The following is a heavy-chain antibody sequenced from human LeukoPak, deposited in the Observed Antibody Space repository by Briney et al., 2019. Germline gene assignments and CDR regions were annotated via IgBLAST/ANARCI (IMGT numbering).Heavy chain of an antibody. CDR3: SRCIESYGDYGY. Sequence: PSETLSLTCTVSGGSISGSYWSWIRHPPGKGLEWIAYMYNSGSTNYNPSLKSRVTISIDTSKNQFSLKLSSLTAADTAIYYCSRCIESYGDYGYWGEGILVTVSS. CDR1: GGSISGSY. D-gene: IGHD4-17*01. J-gene: IGHJ4*02. V-gene: IGHV4-59*01. CDR2: MYNSGST.